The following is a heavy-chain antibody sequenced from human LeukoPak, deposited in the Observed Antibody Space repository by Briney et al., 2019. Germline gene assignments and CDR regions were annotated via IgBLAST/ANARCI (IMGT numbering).Heavy chain of an antibody. CDR1: GFTFSDYY. Sequence: GGSLRLSCAASGFTFSDYYMSWIRQAPGKGLEWVSAISGSGGSTYYADSVKGRFTISRDNSKNTLYLQMNSLRAEDTAVYYCAKAAYSSSWAEYFQHWGQGTLVTVSS. D-gene: IGHD6-13*01. V-gene: IGHV3-23*01. CDR2: ISGSGGST. CDR3: AKAAYSSSWAEYFQH. J-gene: IGHJ1*01.